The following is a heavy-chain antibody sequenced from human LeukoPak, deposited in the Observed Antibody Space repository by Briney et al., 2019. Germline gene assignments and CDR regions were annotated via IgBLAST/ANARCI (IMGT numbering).Heavy chain of an antibody. Sequence: SETLSLTCTVSGGSISSHFWSWIRQPPGRGLEWIGYIYYSGTTNYNPSLKSRVTISVDTSKNQFSLKLNSVTTADTAVYYCARGYNYGYVSYFDYWGQGTLVTVSS. V-gene: IGHV4-59*11. J-gene: IGHJ4*02. CDR1: GGSISSHF. CDR3: ARGYNYGYVSYFDY. CDR2: IYYSGTT. D-gene: IGHD5-18*01.